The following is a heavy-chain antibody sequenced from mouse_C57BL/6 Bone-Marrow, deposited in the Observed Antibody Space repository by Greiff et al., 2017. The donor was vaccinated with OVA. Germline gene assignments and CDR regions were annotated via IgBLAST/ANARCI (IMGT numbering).Heavy chain of an antibody. J-gene: IGHJ3*01. D-gene: IGHD2-2*01. CDR2: ISDGGSYT. CDR1: GFTFSSYA. V-gene: IGHV5-4*03. Sequence: EVKLQESGGGLVKPGGSLKLSCAASGFTFSSYAMSWVRQTPEKRLEWVATISDGGSYTYYPDNVKGRFTISRDNAKNNLYLQMSHLKSEDTAMYYCARGRDYGYDGFAYWGQGTLVTVSA. CDR3: ARGRDYGYDGFAY.